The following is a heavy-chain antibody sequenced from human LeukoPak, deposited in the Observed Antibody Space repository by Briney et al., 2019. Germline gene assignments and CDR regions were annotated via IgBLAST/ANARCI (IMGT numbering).Heavy chain of an antibody. J-gene: IGHJ5*02. CDR2: INPNSGGT. D-gene: IGHD2-15*01. CDR1: GYTFTVYY. Sequence: GASVKVSCKASGYTFTVYYMHWVRQAPGQGLEWMGWINPNSGGTNYAQKFQGRVTMTRDTSISTAYMELSRLRSDDTAVYYCARSSDIVVVVDGWFDPWGQGTLVTVSS. V-gene: IGHV1-2*02. CDR3: ARSSDIVVVVDGWFDP.